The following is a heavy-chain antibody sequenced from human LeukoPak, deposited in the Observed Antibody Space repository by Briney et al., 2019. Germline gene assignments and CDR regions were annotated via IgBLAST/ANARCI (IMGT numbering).Heavy chain of an antibody. CDR2: INWNGGST. D-gene: IGHD2-2*02. CDR1: GFTFDDYG. V-gene: IGHV3-20*04. CDR3: ARDRGPAAIPVFDY. J-gene: IGHJ4*02. Sequence: GGSLRLSCAASGFTFDDYGMSWVRQAPGKGREWISGINWNGGSTGYADSVKGRFTISRDNAKNSLYLQMNSLRAEDTALYYCARDRGPAAIPVFDYWGQGTLVTVSS.